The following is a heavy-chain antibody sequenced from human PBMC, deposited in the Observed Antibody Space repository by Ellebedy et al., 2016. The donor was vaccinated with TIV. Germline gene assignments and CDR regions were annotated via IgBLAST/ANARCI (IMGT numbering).Heavy chain of an antibody. CDR1: GYSFTSYW. V-gene: IGHV5-51*01. Sequence: GESLKISXKGSGYSFTSYWIGWVRQMPGKGLEWMGIIYPGDSDTRYSPSFQGQVTISADKSISTAYLQWSSLKASDTAMYYCARHGGYYGLRDAFDIWGQGTMVTVSS. J-gene: IGHJ3*02. D-gene: IGHD3-22*01. CDR3: ARHGGYYGLRDAFDI. CDR2: IYPGDSDT.